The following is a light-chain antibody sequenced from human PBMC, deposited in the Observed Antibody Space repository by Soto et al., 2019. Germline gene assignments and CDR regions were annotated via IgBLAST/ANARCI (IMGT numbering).Light chain of an antibody. J-gene: IGLJ1*01. CDR2: DVN. Sequence: QSALTQPASVSGSPGQSITISCTGTSSDVGGYNLVSWYQHYPDKAPKLMIFDVNTRPSGVSNRFSGSKSGNTASLTISGLQAEDEADYYCSSYKSSSTLPYVFGTGTKLTVL. CDR1: SSDVGGYNL. V-gene: IGLV2-14*03. CDR3: SSYKSSSTLPYV.